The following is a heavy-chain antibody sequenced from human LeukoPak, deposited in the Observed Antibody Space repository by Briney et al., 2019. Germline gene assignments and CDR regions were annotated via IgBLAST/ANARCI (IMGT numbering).Heavy chain of an antibody. CDR2: ISGSGGST. CDR3: AWADYYYGMDV. D-gene: IGHD3-16*01. Sequence: PGGSLRLSCVVSGFTFSNYAMGWVRQAPGQGLDWVSAISGSGGSTYYADSVKGRFTISRDNSKNTLYLQMNSLRAEDTAVYYCAWADYYYGMDVWGQGTTVTVSS. CDR1: GFTFSNYA. J-gene: IGHJ6*02. V-gene: IGHV3-23*01.